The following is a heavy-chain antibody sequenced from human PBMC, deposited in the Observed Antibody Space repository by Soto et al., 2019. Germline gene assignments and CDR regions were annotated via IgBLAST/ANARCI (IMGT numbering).Heavy chain of an antibody. D-gene: IGHD6-6*01. CDR3: MNRPRA. Sequence: EVQLVESGGGLVQPGGSLRLSCAASEFTVSNNYMSWVRQAPGKGLEWVSLIYSGGATHYADSVRGRFTISRDNSKNALYLQKNSLSGEDTAIYYCMNRPRAWGQGTLVTVSS. J-gene: IGHJ5*02. CDR1: EFTVSNNY. V-gene: IGHV3-66*01. CDR2: IYSGGAT.